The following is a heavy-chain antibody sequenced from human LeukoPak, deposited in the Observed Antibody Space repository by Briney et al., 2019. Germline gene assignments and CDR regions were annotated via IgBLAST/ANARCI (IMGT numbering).Heavy chain of an antibody. Sequence: SETLSLTCTVSGGSISSYSWKWIRQSPGKGLEWIGRVYHSGSINYNPSLKSRVTISVDTSKNQFSLNLSSVTAADTAVYYCVSSYGGYVLDYWGQGTLVIVSS. D-gene: IGHD5-12*01. CDR2: VYHSGSI. CDR3: VSSYGGYVLDY. J-gene: IGHJ4*02. CDR1: GGSISSYS. V-gene: IGHV4-59*01.